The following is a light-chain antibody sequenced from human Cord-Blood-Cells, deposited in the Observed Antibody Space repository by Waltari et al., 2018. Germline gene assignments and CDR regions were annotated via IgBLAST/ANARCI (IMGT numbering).Light chain of an antibody. CDR3: CSYAGSYTVV. CDR1: SSHAGGYTH. Sequence: QSALTQPRSVSGSPGQSVTISCTGTSSHAGGYTHVSWYQQHPGQAPTLMIYEVSKRPSGVPDRFSGSKSGNTASLTISGLQAEDEADYYCCSYAGSYTVVFGGGTKLTVL. CDR2: EVS. J-gene: IGLJ2*01. V-gene: IGLV2-11*01.